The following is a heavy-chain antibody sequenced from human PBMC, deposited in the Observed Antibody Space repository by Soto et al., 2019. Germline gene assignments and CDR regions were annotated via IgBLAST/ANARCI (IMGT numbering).Heavy chain of an antibody. CDR2: ISYDGSNK. Sequence: QVQLVESGGGVVQPGRSLRLSCATSGFTFSSYAMHWVRQAPGKGPEWVAIISYDGSNKYYADSVKGRFIISRDNSKNTLFLQMNGLRTEDTAVYHCARGDGISGPEGYWGQGTLVTVSS. V-gene: IGHV3-30-3*01. J-gene: IGHJ4*02. CDR3: ARGDGISGPEGY. D-gene: IGHD2-15*01. CDR1: GFTFSSYA.